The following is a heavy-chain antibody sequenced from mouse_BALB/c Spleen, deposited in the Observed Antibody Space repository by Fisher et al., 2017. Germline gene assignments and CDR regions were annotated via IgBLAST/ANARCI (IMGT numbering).Heavy chain of an antibody. CDR3: ARDYNYAMDY. J-gene: IGHJ4*01. Sequence: KFKGKATMTVDKSSSTAYMELARLTSEDSAIYYCARDYNYAMDYWGQGTSVTVSS. V-gene: IGHV1S137*01. D-gene: IGHD2-12*01.